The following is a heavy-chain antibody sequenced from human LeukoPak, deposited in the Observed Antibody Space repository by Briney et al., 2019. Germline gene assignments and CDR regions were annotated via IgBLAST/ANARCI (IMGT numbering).Heavy chain of an antibody. CDR3: ARPFDDSSGSMTDAFDI. D-gene: IGHD3-22*01. Sequence: GESLKISCKGSGYSFTSYWIGWVRQMPGKGLEWMGIIHPRDSDTRYSPSFQGQVTMSADKSISTAYLQWSSLKASDTAMYYCARPFDDSSGSMTDAFDIWGQGTMVTVSS. V-gene: IGHV5-51*01. CDR1: GYSFTSYW. CDR2: IHPRDSDT. J-gene: IGHJ3*02.